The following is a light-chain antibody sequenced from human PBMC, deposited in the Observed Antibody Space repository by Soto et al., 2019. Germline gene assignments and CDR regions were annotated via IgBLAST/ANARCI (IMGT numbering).Light chain of an antibody. CDR2: EAT. CDR3: CSYVGRSTFYV. V-gene: IGLV2-23*01. J-gene: IGLJ1*01. Sequence: QSALTQPASVSGSPGQSITISCTGTSSDVGDYKLVSWYQQYPGKAPKLMIYEATKRPSGISSRFSGSKSGNTASLTISELQAEDEADYYCCSYVGRSTFYVFGTGTKLTVL. CDR1: SSDVGDYKL.